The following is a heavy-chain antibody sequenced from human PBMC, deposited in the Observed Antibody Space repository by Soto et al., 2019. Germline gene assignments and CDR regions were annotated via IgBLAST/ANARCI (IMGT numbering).Heavy chain of an antibody. CDR2: ISYDASNK. J-gene: IGHJ4*02. Sequence: ESGGGLVQPGGSLRLSCAASGFTFSYGIHWLRQAPGKGLVWVAYISYDASNKFYGDSVKGRFTISRDNSKNTQFLQMNSLRAEDTAVYYCAKLVIGYCSGNTCDDYWGQGALVAVSS. D-gene: IGHD2-15*01. CDR1: GFTFSYG. V-gene: IGHV3-30*18. CDR3: AKLVIGYCSGNTCDDY.